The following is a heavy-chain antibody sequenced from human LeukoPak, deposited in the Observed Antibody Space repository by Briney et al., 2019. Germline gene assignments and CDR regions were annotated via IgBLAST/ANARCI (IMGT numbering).Heavy chain of an antibody. CDR3: ARAYQRLGELSLPDY. Sequence: ASVKVSCKASGYTFTNYAMNWVRQAPGQGLEWMGWIHPSTGNPTYAQGFTGRFVFSLDPSVSTTYLQISSLKAEDTAVYYCARAYQRLGELSLPDYWGQGTLVTVSS. CDR1: GYTFTNYA. J-gene: IGHJ4*02. D-gene: IGHD3-16*02. CDR2: IHPSTGNP. V-gene: IGHV7-4-1*02.